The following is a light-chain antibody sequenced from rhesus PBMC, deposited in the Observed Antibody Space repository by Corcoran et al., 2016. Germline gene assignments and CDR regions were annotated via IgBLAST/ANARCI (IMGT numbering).Light chain of an antibody. V-gene: IGKV3-24*04. CDR2: GAS. Sequence: EIVVTQSPATLSLSPGERATLSCRASQSVGYFLAWFHQKPGQAPRLLLYGASTRATGIPDRFSGSGYETDFTLTSSSLEPEDVGLYYCQQSSNFWTFGQGTKVEIK. CDR3: QQSSNFWT. CDR1: QSVGYF. J-gene: IGKJ1*01.